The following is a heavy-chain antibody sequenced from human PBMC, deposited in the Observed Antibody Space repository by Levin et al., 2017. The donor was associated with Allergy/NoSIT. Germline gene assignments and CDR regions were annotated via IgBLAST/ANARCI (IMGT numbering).Heavy chain of an antibody. CDR3: ARRGPSQGWFDP. CDR2: IYPGDSDT. V-gene: IGHV5-51*01. Sequence: GESLKISCKGSGYNFGNYWIGWVRLMPGKGLEWMGVIYPGDSDTRYSPSFQGQVTISADKSISTAYLQWSSLKASDSAIYYCARRGPSQGWFDPWGQGTLVTVSS. CDR1: GYNFGNYW. D-gene: IGHD3-16*01. J-gene: IGHJ5*02.